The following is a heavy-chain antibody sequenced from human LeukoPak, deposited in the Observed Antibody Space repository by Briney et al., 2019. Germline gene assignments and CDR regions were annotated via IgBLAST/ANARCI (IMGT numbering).Heavy chain of an antibody. CDR2: FDPEYVET. CDR1: GYALSESS. J-gene: IGHJ4*02. D-gene: IGHD2-15*01. Sequence: GASVKVSCKVSGYALSESSIHWVRQTPGEGFEWMGGFDPEYVETTYAQKFQGRVTMTRNTSISTAYMELSSLRSEDTAVYYCARGNRPRYCSGGSCYSWTYYFDYWGQGTLVTVSS. CDR3: ARGNRPRYCSGGSCYSWTYYFDY. V-gene: IGHV1-24*01.